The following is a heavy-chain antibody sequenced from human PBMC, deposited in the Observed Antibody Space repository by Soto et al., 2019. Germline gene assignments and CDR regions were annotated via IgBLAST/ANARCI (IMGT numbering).Heavy chain of an antibody. D-gene: IGHD6-19*01. CDR2: IYYSGST. J-gene: IGHJ4*02. Sequence: PSETLSLTCTVSGGSISSYYWSWIRQPPGKGLGWIGYIYYSGSTNYNPSLKSRVTISVDTSKNQFSLKLSSVTAADTAVYYRARVPSGWGGVGYYFDYWGQGTLVTVSS. CDR3: ARVPSGWGGVGYYFDY. V-gene: IGHV4-59*01. CDR1: GGSISSYY.